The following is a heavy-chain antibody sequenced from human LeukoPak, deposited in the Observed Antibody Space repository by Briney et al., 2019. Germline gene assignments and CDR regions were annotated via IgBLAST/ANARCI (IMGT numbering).Heavy chain of an antibody. CDR2: IWYDGSNK. CDR3: ARAYPTTVTTPYYFDY. Sequence: GRSLRLSCAASGFTFSSYGVHWVRQAPGKGLEWVAVIWYDGSNKYYADSVKGRFTISRDNSKNTLYLQMNSLRAEDTAVYYCARAYPTTVTTPYYFDYWGQGTLVTVSS. D-gene: IGHD4-17*01. V-gene: IGHV3-33*01. J-gene: IGHJ4*02. CDR1: GFTFSSYG.